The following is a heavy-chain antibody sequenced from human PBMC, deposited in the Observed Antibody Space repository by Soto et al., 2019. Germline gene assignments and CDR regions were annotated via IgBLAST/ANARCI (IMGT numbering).Heavy chain of an antibody. CDR2: ISGSGGST. J-gene: IGHJ6*02. D-gene: IGHD5-18*01. CDR3: ARENTAIAILTYPYYYGMDV. Sequence: GGSLRLSCAASGCTFSSYAMSWVRQAPGKGLEWVSAISGSGGSTYYADSVKGRFTISRDNSKNTLYLQMNSLRAEDTAVYYCARENTAIAILTYPYYYGMDVWGQGTTVTVSS. V-gene: IGHV3-23*01. CDR1: GCTFSSYA.